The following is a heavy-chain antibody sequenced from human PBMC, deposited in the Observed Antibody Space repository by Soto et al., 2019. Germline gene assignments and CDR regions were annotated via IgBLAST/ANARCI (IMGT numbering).Heavy chain of an antibody. Sequence: QVQLVESGGGVVQPGRSLRLSCAASGFTFSSYGMHWVRQAPGKGLEWVAVISYDGSNKYYADSVKGRFTISRDNSKNTLNLPMNRLRAEDTAVYYCAKDSDFEGYDSSGYYSDVDYWGQGTVVTVSS. CDR3: AKDSDFEGYDSSGYYSDVDY. J-gene: IGHJ4*02. D-gene: IGHD3-22*01. V-gene: IGHV3-30*18. CDR2: ISYDGSNK. CDR1: GFTFSSYG.